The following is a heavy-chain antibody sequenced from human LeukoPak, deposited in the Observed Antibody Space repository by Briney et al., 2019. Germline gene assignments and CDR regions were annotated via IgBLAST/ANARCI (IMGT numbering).Heavy chain of an antibody. CDR1: GFTFSSYS. Sequence: GGSLRLSCAASGFTFSSYSMNWVRQAPGKGLEWVSSISSSSSYIHYADSVKGRFTISRDIAKNSLYLQMNSLRAEDTAVYYCARSLTIYYDSSGYYHFDYWGQGTLVTVSS. J-gene: IGHJ4*02. CDR3: ARSLTIYYDSSGYYHFDY. D-gene: IGHD3-22*01. V-gene: IGHV3-21*01. CDR2: ISSSSSYI.